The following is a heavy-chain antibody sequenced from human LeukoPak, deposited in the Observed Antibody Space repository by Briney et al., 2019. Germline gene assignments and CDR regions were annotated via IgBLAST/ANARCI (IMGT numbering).Heavy chain of an antibody. CDR1: GFSFSTYG. CDR3: AKFLAVKGAFDV. V-gene: IGHV3-23*01. CDR2: ISGSGLST. Sequence: GGSLRLSCAASGFSFSTYGMHWVRQAPGKGLEWLSGISGSGLSTNYADSVKGRFTISRDNSKNTLYLQMNSLRAEDTAVYFCAKFLAVKGAFDVWGQGTMVTVSS. J-gene: IGHJ3*01. D-gene: IGHD6-19*01.